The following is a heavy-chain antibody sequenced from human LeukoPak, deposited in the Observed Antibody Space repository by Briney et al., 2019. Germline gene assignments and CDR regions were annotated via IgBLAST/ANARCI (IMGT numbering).Heavy chain of an antibody. CDR2: ISAYNGNT. CDR3: ARGGYKDADWDFDY. CDR1: GYSFSSYG. V-gene: IGHV1-18*01. J-gene: IGHJ4*02. Sequence: ASVKVSCKASGYSFSSYGISWVRQAPGQGLEYMGWISAYNGNTNFGQKVQGRVTMTTDTSTSTAYMGLKHLRSDDTAVYYCARGGYKDADWDFDYWGQGTLVTVSS. D-gene: IGHD5-24*01.